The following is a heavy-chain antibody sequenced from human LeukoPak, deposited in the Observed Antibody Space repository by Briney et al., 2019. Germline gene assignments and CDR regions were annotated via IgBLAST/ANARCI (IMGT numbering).Heavy chain of an antibody. CDR2: ISSSGSTI. CDR1: GFTFSDYY. D-gene: IGHD5-12*01. V-gene: IGHV3-11*04. J-gene: IGHJ4*02. CDR3: ASPYRGGYDPLFDY. Sequence: PGGSLRLSCAASGFTFSDYYMSWIRQAPGKGLEWVSYISSSGSTIYYADSVKGRFTISRDNAKNSLYLQMNSLRAEDTAVYYCASPYRGGYDPLFDYWGQGTLVTVSS.